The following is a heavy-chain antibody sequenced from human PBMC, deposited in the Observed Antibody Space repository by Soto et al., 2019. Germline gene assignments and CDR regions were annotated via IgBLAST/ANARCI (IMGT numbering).Heavy chain of an antibody. CDR2: ISSGSSTI. J-gene: IGHJ4*02. V-gene: IGHV3-11*01. CDR1: GFTFSDYY. D-gene: IGHD6-13*01. Sequence: PGGSLRLSCVASGFTFSDYYMRWFRQAPGKGLEWVSYISSGSSTISYSDSVKGRFTISRDSAKNSLYLQMNSLRAEDTAVYYCSKAMYSSKTDFDYWGQGTLVTVSS. CDR3: SKAMYSSKTDFDY.